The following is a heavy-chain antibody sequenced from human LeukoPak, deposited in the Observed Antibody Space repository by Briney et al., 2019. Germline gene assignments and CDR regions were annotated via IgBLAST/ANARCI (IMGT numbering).Heavy chain of an antibody. Sequence: ASVKVSCKASGYTFTSYAMHWVRQAPGQRLEWMGWINAGNGNTKYSQKFQGRVTITRDTSASTAYMELSSLRSEDTAVYYCARDQWLPDAFDIWGQGTMVTVSS. V-gene: IGHV1-3*01. CDR1: GYTFTSYA. J-gene: IGHJ3*02. D-gene: IGHD6-19*01. CDR2: INAGNGNT. CDR3: ARDQWLPDAFDI.